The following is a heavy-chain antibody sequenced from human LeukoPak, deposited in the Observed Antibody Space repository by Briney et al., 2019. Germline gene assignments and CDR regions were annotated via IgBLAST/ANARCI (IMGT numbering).Heavy chain of an antibody. CDR3: AASTVTTDYYYYYMDV. D-gene: IGHD4-17*01. CDR1: GFTFSSYA. J-gene: IGHJ6*03. CDR2: ISGSGGST. V-gene: IGHV3-23*01. Sequence: PGGSLRLSCAASGFTFSSYAMSWVRQAPGKGLEWVSAISGSGGSTYYADSVRGRFTISRDNSKNTLYLQMNSLRAEDTAVYYCAASTVTTDYYYYYMDVWGKGTTVTVS.